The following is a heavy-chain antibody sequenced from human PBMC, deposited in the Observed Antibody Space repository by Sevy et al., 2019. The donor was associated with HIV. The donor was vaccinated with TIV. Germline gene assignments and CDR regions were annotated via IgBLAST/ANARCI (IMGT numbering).Heavy chain of an antibody. Sequence: GGSLRLSCAASGFTFTDYYMSWIPQAPGKGLEWLSYISSSGDTIQYADSVKGRFTISRDNAKNSLSLQMNSLRAEDTAVYYCARESRTRFTDCWGQGTLVTVSS. CDR3: ARESRTRFTDC. D-gene: IGHD2-2*01. V-gene: IGHV3-11*01. CDR2: ISSSGDTI. J-gene: IGHJ4*02. CDR1: GFTFTDYY.